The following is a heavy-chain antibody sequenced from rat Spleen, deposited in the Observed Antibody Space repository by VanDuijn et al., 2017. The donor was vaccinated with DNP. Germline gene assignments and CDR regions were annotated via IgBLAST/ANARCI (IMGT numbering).Heavy chain of an antibody. CDR2: INKDSRTI. Sequence: EVQLVESGGGLVQPGRSLKLSCVASGFTFNNYWMTWIRQVPGKGLDWVAEINKDSRTIKYSPSLKEKLTISRDNAQNTLFLQMSKVGSEDTAIYYCAREGVWAMDAWGQGTSVTVSS. J-gene: IGHJ4*01. V-gene: IGHV4-2*01. CDR1: GFTFNNYW. D-gene: IGHD1-7*01. CDR3: AREGVWAMDA.